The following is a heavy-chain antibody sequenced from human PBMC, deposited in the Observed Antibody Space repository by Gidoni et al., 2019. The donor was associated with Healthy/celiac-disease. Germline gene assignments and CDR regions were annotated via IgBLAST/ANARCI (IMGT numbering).Heavy chain of an antibody. Sequence: QVQLVESGGGVVQPGRSLSLSCAASGFSFSSYGMHWVRQAPGKGLEWVAVIWYDGSNKYYADSVKGRFTISRDNSKNTLYLQMNSLRAEDTAVYYCARDVSDSSIWYFDLWGRGTLVTVSS. V-gene: IGHV3-33*01. CDR3: ARDVSDSSIWYFDL. J-gene: IGHJ2*01. CDR2: IWYDGSNK. CDR1: GFSFSSYG. D-gene: IGHD6-19*01.